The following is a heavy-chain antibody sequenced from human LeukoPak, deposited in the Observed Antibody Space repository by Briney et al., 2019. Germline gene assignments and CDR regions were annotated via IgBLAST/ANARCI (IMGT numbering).Heavy chain of an antibody. J-gene: IGHJ6*03. D-gene: IGHD5-18*01. Sequence: SETLSLTCAVYGGSFSGYYWSWIRQPPGKGLEWIGEINRSGSTNYNPSLKSRVTISVDTPKNQFSLRLSSVTAADTAVYYCARTEESGYNYGYFGYYYYMDVWGKGTTVTVSS. CDR3: ARTEESGYNYGYFGYYYYMDV. CDR1: GGSFSGYY. V-gene: IGHV4-34*01. CDR2: INRSGST.